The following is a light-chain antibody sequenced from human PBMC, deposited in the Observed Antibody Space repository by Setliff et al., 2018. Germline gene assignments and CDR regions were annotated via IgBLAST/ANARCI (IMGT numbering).Light chain of an antibody. CDR3: SSYTRSNTYV. V-gene: IGLV2-14*03. CDR2: DAT. Sequence: QSALTQPASVSGSLGQSITISCTGTSSDIGGDNYVSWYQQLPGKAPQLIIYDATYRPSGVSHRFSGSKSGYTASLTISGLQVDDEADYHCSSYTRSNTYVFGGGTRSPS. CDR1: SSDIGGDNY. J-gene: IGLJ1*01.